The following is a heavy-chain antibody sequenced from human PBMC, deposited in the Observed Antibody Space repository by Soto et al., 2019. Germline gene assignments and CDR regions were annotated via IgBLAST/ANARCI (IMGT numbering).Heavy chain of an antibody. CDR3: ARRGYGLYFDY. CDR2: ISGNGDSA. D-gene: IGHD3-10*01. J-gene: IGHJ4*02. CDR1: GFTFSSDA. Sequence: EVQLVESGGGLVQPGGSLRLSCAASGFTFSSDAMHWVRQAPGKGLEYVSAISGNGDSAYYANSVKGRFTISRDNSKNTLYLQMGSLRAEDMAVYYCARRGYGLYFDYWGQGTLVTVSS. V-gene: IGHV3-64*01.